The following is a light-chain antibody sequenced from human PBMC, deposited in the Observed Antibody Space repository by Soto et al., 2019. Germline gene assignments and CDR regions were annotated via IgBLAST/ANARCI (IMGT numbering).Light chain of an antibody. J-gene: IGKJ5*01. Sequence: EIVLAQSPGTLSLSPGERATLSCRASQSVSSSYLAWYQQKPGQAPRLLIYGASSRATGIPDRFSGSGSGTDFTLTISRLEPEDFAVYYCQLPTFAQGTRLAIK. V-gene: IGKV3-20*01. CDR3: QLPT. CDR1: QSVSSSY. CDR2: GAS.